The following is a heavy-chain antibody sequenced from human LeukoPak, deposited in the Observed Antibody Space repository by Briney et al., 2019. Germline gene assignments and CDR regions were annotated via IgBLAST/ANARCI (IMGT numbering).Heavy chain of an antibody. CDR2: VYHNGNT. V-gene: IGHV4-59*08. CDR1: GGSIDTYY. J-gene: IGHJ4*02. Sequence: SETLSLTCTVSGGSIDTYYWTWIWQPPGKGLEWIGFVYHNGNTNYNPSLKSRVTISVDTSQNQFSLKVNSVTAADTAVYFCARRVAVTARYYFDFWGQGALVTVSS. CDR3: ARRVAVTARYYFDF. D-gene: IGHD6-19*01.